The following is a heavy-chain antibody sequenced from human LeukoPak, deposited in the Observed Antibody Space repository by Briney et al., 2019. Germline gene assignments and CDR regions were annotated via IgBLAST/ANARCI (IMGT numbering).Heavy chain of an antibody. Sequence: GGSLRLSCAVSGFSVSNNYMNWVRQAPGKGLEWVSLIYSRGGTSYADSVKGRFTIFRDSSKNTLFLQMNSLRVEDTAVYYCARDPPGIAASGTYYWGQGTLVTVSS. CDR1: GFSVSNNY. J-gene: IGHJ4*02. V-gene: IGHV3-53*01. CDR2: IYSRGGT. D-gene: IGHD6-13*01. CDR3: ARDPPGIAASGTYY.